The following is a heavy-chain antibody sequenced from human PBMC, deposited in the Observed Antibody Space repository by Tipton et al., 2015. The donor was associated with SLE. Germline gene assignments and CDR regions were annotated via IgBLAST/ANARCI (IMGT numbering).Heavy chain of an antibody. CDR1: GDSISSSTYS. D-gene: IGHD3-3*01. Sequence: TLSLTCFVSGDSISSSTYSWAWIRQPPGKGLVWIGSVSYDGNTHRNPSLMSRVTISVDTSKNQFSLKLSPVTAADTAVYYCARGILEPFDYWGQGTLVTVSS. CDR3: ARGILEPFDY. V-gene: IGHV4-39*07. J-gene: IGHJ4*02. CDR2: VSYDGNT.